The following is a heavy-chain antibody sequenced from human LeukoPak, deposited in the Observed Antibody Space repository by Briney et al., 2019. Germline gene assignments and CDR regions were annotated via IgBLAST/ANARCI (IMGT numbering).Heavy chain of an antibody. J-gene: IGHJ2*01. Sequence: GGSLRLSCAASGFMVNSKYMTWVRQAPGKGLEWVSVIYTGGCTNYADSVKGRFTISRDFSQNTLYLQMNSLRVEDTAVYFCARGGSTWDWYFDLWGRGTLVTVSS. D-gene: IGHD6-13*01. V-gene: IGHV3-53*01. CDR1: GFMVNSKY. CDR3: ARGGSTWDWYFDL. CDR2: IYTGGCT.